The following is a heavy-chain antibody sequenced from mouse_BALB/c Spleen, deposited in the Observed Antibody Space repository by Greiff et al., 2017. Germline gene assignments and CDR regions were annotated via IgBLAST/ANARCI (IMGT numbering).Heavy chain of an antibody. CDR1: GFTFSDYY. CDR2: ISDGGSYT. Sequence: EVQGVESGGGLVKPGGSLKLSCAASGFTFSDYYMYWVRQTPEKRLEWVATISDGGSYTYYPDSVKGRFTISRDNAKNNLYLQMSSLKSEDTAMYYCARDRYGYFDVWGAGTTVTVSS. CDR3: ARDRYGYFDV. V-gene: IGHV5-4*02. J-gene: IGHJ1*01.